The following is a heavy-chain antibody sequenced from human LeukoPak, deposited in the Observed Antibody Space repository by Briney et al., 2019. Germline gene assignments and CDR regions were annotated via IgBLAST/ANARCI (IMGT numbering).Heavy chain of an antibody. CDR2: ISTSGSTI. J-gene: IGHJ4*02. CDR1: GFTFSSYS. Sequence: PGGSLRLSCAASGFTFSSYSMNWVRQAPGKGLEWVSYISTSGSTIYYADSVKGRFTISRDNAKNSLYLQMNSLRAEDTAVYYCATSQGSWPDYFDYWGQGTLVTVSS. D-gene: IGHD6-13*01. V-gene: IGHV3-48*01. CDR3: ATSQGSWPDYFDY.